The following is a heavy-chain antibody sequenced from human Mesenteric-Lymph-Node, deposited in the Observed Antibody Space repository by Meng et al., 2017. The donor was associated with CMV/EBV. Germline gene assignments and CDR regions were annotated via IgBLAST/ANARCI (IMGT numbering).Heavy chain of an antibody. J-gene: IGHJ4*02. D-gene: IGHD6-6*01. V-gene: IGHV3-23*01. CDR2: ISTTGSNT. Sequence: GGSLRLSCAASGFTFNTYAMNWVRQAPGKGLEWVSAISTTGSNTYYADSVKGRFTISRDNSKDTLYLQMNSLRAEDTAVYYCAKDPDEYSSHPSHYWGQGTLVTVSS. CDR1: GFTFNTYA. CDR3: AKDPDEYSSHPSHY.